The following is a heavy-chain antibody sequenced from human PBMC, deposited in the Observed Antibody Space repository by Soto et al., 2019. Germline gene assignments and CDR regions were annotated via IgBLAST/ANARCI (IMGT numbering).Heavy chain of an antibody. J-gene: IGHJ4*02. D-gene: IGHD6-13*01. V-gene: IGHV3-30*18. CDR1: GFTFSSYG. Sequence: QVQLVESGGGVVQPGRSLRLSCAASGFTFSSYGMHWVRQAPGKGLEWVAVISYDGSNKYYADSVKGRFTISRDNSKNTLYLQMNSLRAEDTAVYYCAKEYSSSWSYFDYWGQGTLVTVSS. CDR3: AKEYSSSWSYFDY. CDR2: ISYDGSNK.